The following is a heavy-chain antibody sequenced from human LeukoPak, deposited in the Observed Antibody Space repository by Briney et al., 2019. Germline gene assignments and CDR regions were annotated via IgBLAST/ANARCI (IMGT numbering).Heavy chain of an antibody. CDR2: INHSGST. CDR3: ARPARFGELIK. CDR1: GGSFSGYY. V-gene: IGHV4-34*01. D-gene: IGHD3-10*01. Sequence: SETLSLTCAVYGGSFSGYYWSWIRQPPGKGLEWSGEINHSGSTNYNPSLKSRVTISVDTSKNQFSLKLSSVTAADTAVYYCARPARFGELIKWGQGTLVTVSS. J-gene: IGHJ4*02.